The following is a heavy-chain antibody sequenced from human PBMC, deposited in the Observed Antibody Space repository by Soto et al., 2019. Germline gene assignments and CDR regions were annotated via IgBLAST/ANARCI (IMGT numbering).Heavy chain of an antibody. CDR1: GGSFSGYY. D-gene: IGHD3-9*01. J-gene: IGHJ6*02. CDR2: INHSGST. V-gene: IGHV4-34*01. CDR3: ARVGAGGLRYFDWLSLDGMDV. Sequence: SETLSLTCAVYGGSFSGYYWSWIRQPPGKGLEWIGEINHSGSTNYNPSLKSRVTISVDTSKNQFSLKLSSVTAADTAVYYCARVGAGGLRYFDWLSLDGMDVWGQGTTVTVSS.